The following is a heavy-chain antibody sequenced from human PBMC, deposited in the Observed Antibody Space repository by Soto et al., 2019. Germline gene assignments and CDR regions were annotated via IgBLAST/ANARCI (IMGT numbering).Heavy chain of an antibody. V-gene: IGHV3-21*01. CDR2: ISSSSSYI. J-gene: IGHJ6*03. D-gene: IGHD2-8*01. CDR1: GFTFSSYS. Sequence: EVQLVESGGGLVKPGGSLRLSCAASGFTFSSYSMNWVRQAPGKGLEWVSSISSSSSYIYYADSVKGRCTISRDNAKNSLSLQMNSLRAEDTAVYYCASSIVLRCYYYYYYMDVWGKGTTVTGSS. CDR3: ASSIVLRCYYYYYYMDV.